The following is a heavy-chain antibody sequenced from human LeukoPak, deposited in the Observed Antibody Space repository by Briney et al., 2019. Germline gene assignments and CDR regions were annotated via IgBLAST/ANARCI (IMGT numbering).Heavy chain of an antibody. J-gene: IGHJ4*02. D-gene: IGHD1-26*01. CDR2: ISSSSSYT. CDR1: GFTFSSYS. CDR3: ASLVGSGNY. V-gene: IGHV3-21*01. Sequence: GGSLRLSSAAYGFTFSSYSMNWVRQAPGEGLEWVSSISSSSSYTYYTNSVKGRFTISRDNDKNPLYLQMNSLGAEDTAVYYCASLVGSGNYWGQGTLVTVSS.